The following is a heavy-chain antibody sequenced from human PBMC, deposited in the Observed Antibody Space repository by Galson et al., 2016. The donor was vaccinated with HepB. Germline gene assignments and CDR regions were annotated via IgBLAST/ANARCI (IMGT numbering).Heavy chain of an antibody. J-gene: IGHJ4*02. Sequence: QSGAEVKKPGASVKVSCKASGYSFVGFGLTWVRQAPGQGLEWMGWIRPYNGVTDYAQKFQGRLTMTTDTSTNTAYMELSSLRSDDTAVYYCARRQLLFSYNQDGFDSWGQGTLVTVSS. CDR1: GYSFVGFG. D-gene: IGHD2-21*01. CDR3: ARRQLLFSYNQDGFDS. V-gene: IGHV1-18*01. CDR2: IRPYNGVT.